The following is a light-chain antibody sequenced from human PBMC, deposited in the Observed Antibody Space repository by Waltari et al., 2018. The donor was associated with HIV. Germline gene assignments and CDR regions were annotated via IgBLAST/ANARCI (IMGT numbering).Light chain of an antibody. CDR2: RNY. CDR1: SNIGNNY. CDR3: ATWDDTLSGPV. V-gene: IGLV1-47*01. Sequence: SNIGNNYVYWYQQFPGTAPRLLIYRNYQRPSGVPDRFSGSKSGTSASLAISGLRSEDEADYYCATWDDTLSGPVFGGGTKLTVL. J-gene: IGLJ3*02.